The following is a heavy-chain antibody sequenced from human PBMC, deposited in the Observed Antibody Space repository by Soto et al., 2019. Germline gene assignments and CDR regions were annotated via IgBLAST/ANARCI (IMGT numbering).Heavy chain of an antibody. V-gene: IGHV1-46*01. Sequence: ASVKVSCKASGYTFTSYYMHWVRQAPGQGLEWMGIINPSGGSTSYAQKFQGRVTMTRDTSTSTVYMELSSLRSEDTAVYYCARDWIGDTAGSYYYGMDVWGQGTTVTVSS. J-gene: IGHJ6*02. CDR2: INPSGGST. CDR3: ARDWIGDTAGSYYYGMDV. D-gene: IGHD5-18*01. CDR1: GYTFTSYY.